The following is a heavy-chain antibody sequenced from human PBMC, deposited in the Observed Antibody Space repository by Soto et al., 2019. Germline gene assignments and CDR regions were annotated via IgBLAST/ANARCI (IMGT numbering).Heavy chain of an antibody. CDR2: IYYSGTT. V-gene: IGHV4-31*03. J-gene: IGHJ4*02. CDR3: ARSGGYGDFEY. Sequence: QVQLQESGPGLVKPSQTLSLICTVSGGSISSGGYYWSWIRQLPGMGLEWFGYIYYSGTTYYNPSLESRVTISVDTAKNQFSLKLNSVTAADTAVYYCARSGGYGDFEYWGQGTLVTVSS. CDR1: GGSISSGGYY. D-gene: IGHD5-12*01.